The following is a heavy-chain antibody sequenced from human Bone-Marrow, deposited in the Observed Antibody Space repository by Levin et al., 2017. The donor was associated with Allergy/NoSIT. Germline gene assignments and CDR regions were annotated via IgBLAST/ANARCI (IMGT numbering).Heavy chain of an antibody. D-gene: IGHD6-19*01. J-gene: IGHJ6*02. V-gene: IGHV3-21*06. CDR3: ARSPGRSGWSYYYYGMDV. CDR2: ISGNRNYV. Sequence: GGSLRLSCRGSGFDFNTHDMNWVRQAPGQGLEWVSAISGNRNYVYYADSVKGRFSISRDNAKNSMFLHMNSLRVEDTAAYYCARSPGRSGWSYYYYGMDVWGRGTTLTVSS. CDR1: GFDFNTHD.